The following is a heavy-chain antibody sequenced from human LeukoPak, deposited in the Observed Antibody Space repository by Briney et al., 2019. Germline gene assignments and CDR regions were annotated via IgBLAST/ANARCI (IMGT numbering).Heavy chain of an antibody. J-gene: IGHJ3*02. Sequence: PSETLSLTCTVSGGSISSSSYYWGWIRQPPGKGLEWIGSIYYSGSTYYNPSLKSRVTISVDTSKNQFSLKLRSVTAADTAVYYCATTTTVVTPYNAFDIWGQGTMVTVSS. CDR2: IYYSGST. V-gene: IGHV4-39*07. CDR1: GGSISSSSYY. D-gene: IGHD4-23*01. CDR3: ATTTTVVTPYNAFDI.